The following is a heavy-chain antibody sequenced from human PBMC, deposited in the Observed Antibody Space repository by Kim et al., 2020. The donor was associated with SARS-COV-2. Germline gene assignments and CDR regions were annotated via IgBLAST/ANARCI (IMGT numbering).Heavy chain of an antibody. J-gene: IGHJ4*02. D-gene: IGHD3-3*01. Sequence: GRFTISRDDSKNTLYLQMNSLKTEDTAVYYCTTDFPSYDFWSGYYTGLRYWGQGTLVTVSS. CDR3: TTDFPSYDFWSGYYTGLRY. V-gene: IGHV3-15*01.